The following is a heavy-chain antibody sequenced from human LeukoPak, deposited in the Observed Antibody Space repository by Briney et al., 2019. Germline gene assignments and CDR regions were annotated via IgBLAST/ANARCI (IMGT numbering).Heavy chain of an antibody. V-gene: IGHV3-74*01. J-gene: IGHJ6*02. CDR3: AREGVDDILTGYQNNYYYYGMDV. D-gene: IGHD3-9*01. CDR2: INSDGSST. CDR1: GFTFSSYW. Sequence: GGSLRLPCAASGFTFSSYWMHWVRQVPGKGLVWVSRINSDGSSTSYADSVKGRFTISRDNTKNTLYLQMNSLRAEDTAVYYCAREGVDDILTGYQNNYYYYGMDVWGQGTTVTVSS.